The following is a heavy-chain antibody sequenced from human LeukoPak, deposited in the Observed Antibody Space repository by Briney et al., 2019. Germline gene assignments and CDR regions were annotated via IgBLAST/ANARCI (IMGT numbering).Heavy chain of an antibody. CDR1: GFTFRTYR. J-gene: IGHJ4*02. CDR3: ARGVDY. Sequence: PGGFLRLSCEASGFTFRTYRMNWVRQAPGKGLEWVSYISPGSTTIYYADSVKGRFTISRDNAENSLYLQMNSLRDEDTAVYYCARGVDYWGQGTLVTVSS. CDR2: ISPGSTTI. V-gene: IGHV3-48*02.